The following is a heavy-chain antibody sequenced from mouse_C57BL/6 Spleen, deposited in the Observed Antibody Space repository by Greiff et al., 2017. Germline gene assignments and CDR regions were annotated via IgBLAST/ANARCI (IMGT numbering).Heavy chain of an antibody. D-gene: IGHD1-1*02. CDR2: IYPSDSDT. CDR1: GYTFTSYW. J-gene: IGHJ4*01. V-gene: IGHV1-74*01. Sequence: VQLQQPGAELVKPGASVKVSCKASGYTFTSYWMHWVKQRPGQGLEWIGRIYPSDSDTNYNEKFKGKATLTVDKSSSTAYMQLSSLTSEDSAVYYWSMEAGSDAWGIDYWGQGTSVTVSS. CDR3: SMEAGSDAWGIDY.